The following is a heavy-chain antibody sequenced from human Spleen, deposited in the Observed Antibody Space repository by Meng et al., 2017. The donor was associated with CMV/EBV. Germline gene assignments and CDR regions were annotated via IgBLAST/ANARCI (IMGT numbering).Heavy chain of an antibody. CDR1: GGPISSGGYY. Sequence: SETLSLTCTVSGGPISSGGYYWSWIRQHPGKGLEWIGYIYYSGSTYYNPSLKSRVTISVDTSKNQFSLKLSSVTAADTAVYYCARDDRAYYYGMDVWGQGTTVTVSS. J-gene: IGHJ6*02. CDR3: ARDDRAYYYGMDV. V-gene: IGHV4-31*03. CDR2: IYYSGST.